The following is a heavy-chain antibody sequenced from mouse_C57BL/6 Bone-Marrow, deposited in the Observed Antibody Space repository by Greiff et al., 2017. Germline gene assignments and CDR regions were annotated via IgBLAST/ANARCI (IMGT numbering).Heavy chain of an antibody. J-gene: IGHJ4*01. Sequence: VQLQESGPELVKPGASVKISCKASGYAFSSSWMNWVKQRPGKGLEWIGRIYPGDGDTNYNGKFKGKATLTADKSSSTAYMQLSSLTSEDSAVYFCARGWLRLGGYWGQGTSVTVSS. CDR3: ARGWLRLGGY. CDR2: IYPGDGDT. V-gene: IGHV1-82*01. CDR1: GYAFSSSW. D-gene: IGHD2-2*01.